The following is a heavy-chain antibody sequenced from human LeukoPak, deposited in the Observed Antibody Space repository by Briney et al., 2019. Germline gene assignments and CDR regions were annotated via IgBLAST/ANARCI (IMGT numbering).Heavy chain of an antibody. V-gene: IGHV3-7*01. J-gene: IGHJ3*02. CDR3: ARDYGLNCRSTSCAGAFDI. Sequence: GGSLRLSCAASGFTFNYYSMTWVRQAPGKGLEWVAYIKQDGSEKYYVDPVKVRFTISRDNDRNSLYLQMNSLRAEDTAVYYCARDYGLNCRSTSCAGAFDIWGQGTMVTVSP. CDR1: GFTFNYYS. CDR2: IKQDGSEK. D-gene: IGHD2-2*01.